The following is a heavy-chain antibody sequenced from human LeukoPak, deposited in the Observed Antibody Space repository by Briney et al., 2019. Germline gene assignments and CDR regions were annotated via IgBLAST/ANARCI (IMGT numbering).Heavy chain of an antibody. CDR2: IGTTSGAI. V-gene: IGHV3-48*01. J-gene: IGHJ4*02. Sequence: GGSLRLSCAASGFTFNAFGMNWVRQAPGKGLEWVSYIGTTSGAIYYADSVKGRFTISRDSAKNSLYLQMNSLRAEDTAVYYCARFRTWGDKAFDYWGQGTLVTASS. CDR1: GFTFNAFG. D-gene: IGHD2-21*02. CDR3: ARFRTWGDKAFDY.